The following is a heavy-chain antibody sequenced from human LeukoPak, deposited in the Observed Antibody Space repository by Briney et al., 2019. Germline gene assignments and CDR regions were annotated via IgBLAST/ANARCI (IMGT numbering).Heavy chain of an antibody. D-gene: IGHD3-22*01. CDR2: VNLNSGGT. CDR1: GYTFTGQH. V-gene: IGHV1-2*02. Sequence: ASVKVSCMASGYTFTGQHMHWVRQAPGQGLEWMGWVNLNSGGTKYAQKFQGRVTMTRDTSISTAYMELTSLRSDDTAVYYCARDGDSSGYPASSSSRLDPWGQGTLVTVSS. CDR3: ARDGDSSGYPASSSSRLDP. J-gene: IGHJ5*02.